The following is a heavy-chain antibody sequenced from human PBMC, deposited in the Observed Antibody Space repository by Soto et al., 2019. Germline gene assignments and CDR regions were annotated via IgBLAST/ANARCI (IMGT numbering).Heavy chain of an antibody. Sequence: EVQLLEAGVGLVQPGGSLRLSCGGSGFTFNSYAMTWVRQSPGKGLEWVAAISGSGGTTYYANSVKVRFTISRDQSKDRLYLQRNRLRAEDTAIYYCAKDRHYGSGTYSDSYLDYWGQGTLVTVSS. CDR2: ISGSGGTT. D-gene: IGHD3-10*01. CDR1: GFTFNSYA. V-gene: IGHV3-23*01. J-gene: IGHJ4*02. CDR3: AKDRHYGSGTYSDSYLDY.